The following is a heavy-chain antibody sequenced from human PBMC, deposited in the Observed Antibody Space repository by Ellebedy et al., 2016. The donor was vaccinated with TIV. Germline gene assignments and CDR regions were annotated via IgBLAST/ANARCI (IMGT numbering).Heavy chain of an antibody. J-gene: IGHJ4*02. CDR1: GFTFSSYA. Sequence: PGGSLRLSCTVSGFTFSSYAMSWVRRAPGKGLEWVSGISNSGVSTYYADSVKGRFTISRDDSRNTVYLQLNNLTAEDTATYFCAKDTAPYFGAFDYWGQGALVTVSS. D-gene: IGHD2/OR15-2a*01. V-gene: IGHV3-23*01. CDR3: AKDTAPYFGAFDY. CDR2: ISNSGVST.